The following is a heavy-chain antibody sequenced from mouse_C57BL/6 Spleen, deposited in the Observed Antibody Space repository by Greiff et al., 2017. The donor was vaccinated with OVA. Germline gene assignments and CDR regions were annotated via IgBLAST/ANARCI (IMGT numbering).Heavy chain of an antibody. D-gene: IGHD2-1*01. V-gene: IGHV14-1*01. J-gene: IGHJ2*01. CDR3: TYRRTLPHYFDY. CDR2: IDPEDGDT. Sequence: EVKLMESGAELVRPGASVKLSCTASGFNIKDYYMHWVKQRPEQGLEWIGRIDPEDGDTEYAPKFQGKATMTADTSSNTAYLQLSSLTYEDTAVYYCTYRRTLPHYFDYWGQGTTLTVSS. CDR1: GFNIKDYY.